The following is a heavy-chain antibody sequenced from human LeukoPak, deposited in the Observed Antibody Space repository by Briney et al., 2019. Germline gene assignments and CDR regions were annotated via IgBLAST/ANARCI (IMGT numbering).Heavy chain of an antibody. CDR1: GFTFSSYG. J-gene: IGHJ4*02. D-gene: IGHD1-26*01. CDR3: ARRAGAFDY. V-gene: IGHV3-30*03. Sequence: GGSLRLSCAASGFTFSSYGMHWVRQAPGKGLEWVAVISYDGSNKYYADSVKGRFTISRDNSKNTLYLQMNSPRAEDTAVYYCARRAGAFDYWGQGTLVTVSS. CDR2: ISYDGSNK.